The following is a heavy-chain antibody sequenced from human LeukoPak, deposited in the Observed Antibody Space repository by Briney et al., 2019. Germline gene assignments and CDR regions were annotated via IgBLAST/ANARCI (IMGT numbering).Heavy chain of an antibody. D-gene: IGHD3-22*01. V-gene: IGHV3-7*01. Sequence: GGSLRLSCAASGFTLSSYWMSWVRQAPGKGLEWVANIKQDGSEKYYVDSVKGRFTISRDNAKNSLYLQMNSLRAEDTAVYYCARDSLIVVVRDAFDIWGQGTMDTVSS. CDR3: ARDSLIVVVRDAFDI. CDR1: GFTLSSYW. CDR2: IKQDGSEK. J-gene: IGHJ3*02.